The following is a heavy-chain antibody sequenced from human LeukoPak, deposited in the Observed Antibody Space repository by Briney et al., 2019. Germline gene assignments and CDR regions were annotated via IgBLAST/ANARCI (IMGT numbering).Heavy chain of an antibody. J-gene: IGHJ3*02. D-gene: IGHD3-10*01. CDR3: ARDRYGSGSYFDEYDAFGI. V-gene: IGHV1-2*06. Sequence: ASVNVSCKASGYTFTGYYMHWVRQAPGQGLEWMGRINPNSGGTNYAQKFQGRVTMTRDTSISTAYMELSRLRSDDTAVYYCARDRYGSGSYFDEYDAFGIWGQGTMVTVSS. CDR2: INPNSGGT. CDR1: GYTFTGYY.